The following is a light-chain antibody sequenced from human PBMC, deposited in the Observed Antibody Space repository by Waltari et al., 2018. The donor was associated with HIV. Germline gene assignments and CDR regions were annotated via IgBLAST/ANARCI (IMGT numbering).Light chain of an antibody. CDR2: EDS. V-gene: IGLV3-10*01. CDR1: AMPKKY. Sequence: SYELTPPPPVSVSPGQTARITCSGDAMPKKYAYWYQQRSGQAPVLVTYEDSKRASAISKRFSGSRSGNTVTLTSSGAQVEDEADYYCYSSDSTSHQKVFGGGTKLTVL. J-gene: IGLJ3*02. CDR3: YSSDSTSHQKV.